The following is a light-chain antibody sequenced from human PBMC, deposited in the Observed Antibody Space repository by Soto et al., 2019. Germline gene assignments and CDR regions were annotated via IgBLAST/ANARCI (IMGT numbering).Light chain of an antibody. J-gene: IGKJ1*01. CDR2: AAS. CDR3: QQYYSYPRT. V-gene: IGKV1-8*01. CDR1: QGISSY. Sequence: AIRMTQSPSSFSASTGDRVTITCRASQGISSYLAWYQQKPGKAPKLMIYAASTLQSGVPSRFSGSGSGTDCTLTISCLQSEDVATYYCQQYYSYPRTFGQGTKVDI.